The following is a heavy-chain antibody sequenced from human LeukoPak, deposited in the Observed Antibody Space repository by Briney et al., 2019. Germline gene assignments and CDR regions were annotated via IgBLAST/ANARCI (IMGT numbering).Heavy chain of an antibody. CDR1: DGSISSPDHY. Sequence: SEALSLTCTVSDGSISSPDHYWGWIRQPPGKGLEWIGIIYYTGSTYYNLSLKSRVIISVDTSKSQFSLKVKSMTAADTAVYYCARRFFYGDYDTYYFDYWGQGILVTVSS. CDR2: IYYTGST. V-gene: IGHV4-39*01. D-gene: IGHD4-17*01. J-gene: IGHJ4*02. CDR3: ARRFFYGDYDTYYFDY.